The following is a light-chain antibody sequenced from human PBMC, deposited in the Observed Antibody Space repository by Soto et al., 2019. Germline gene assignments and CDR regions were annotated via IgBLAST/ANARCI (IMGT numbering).Light chain of an antibody. Sequence: AVRMTQSPSSFSASTGDRVTIACRASQDISNYLVWYQQKPGQAPNLLIYAASTLQSRVPSRFSGSGSGTYFTLTITNQQSEDYASYFWQQYYDYPWTFGQGTKVEIK. V-gene: IGKV1-8*01. CDR2: AAS. CDR1: QDISNY. J-gene: IGKJ1*01. CDR3: QQYYDYPWT.